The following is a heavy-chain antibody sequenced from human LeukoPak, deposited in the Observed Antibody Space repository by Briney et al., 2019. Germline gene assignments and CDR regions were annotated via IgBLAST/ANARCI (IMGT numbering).Heavy chain of an antibody. V-gene: IGHV3-21*01. J-gene: IGHJ6*03. CDR2: ISSSSGYI. CDR3: ARDDYGDRAFYMDV. Sequence: GGSLRLSCAASGFTFSSYSMNWVRQAPGKGLEWVSSISSSSGYIYYADSVKGRFTISRDNAKNSLYLQMNSLRAEDTAVYYCARDDYGDRAFYMDVWGKGTTVTVSS. D-gene: IGHD4-17*01. CDR1: GFTFSSYS.